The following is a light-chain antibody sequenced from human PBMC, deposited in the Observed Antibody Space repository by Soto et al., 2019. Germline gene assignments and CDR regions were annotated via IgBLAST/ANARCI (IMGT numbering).Light chain of an antibody. CDR1: QSIGNW. CDR2: KAS. V-gene: IGKV1-5*03. Sequence: DIQMTQSPSTLSASVGDRVTITCRASQSIGNWLAWYQQKPGKAPKLLIYKASSLESGVPTRFSGSGSGTEFTLTISSLQPDDFATYYCQQYNSYSPWTFGQGTKVDI. CDR3: QQYNSYSPWT. J-gene: IGKJ1*01.